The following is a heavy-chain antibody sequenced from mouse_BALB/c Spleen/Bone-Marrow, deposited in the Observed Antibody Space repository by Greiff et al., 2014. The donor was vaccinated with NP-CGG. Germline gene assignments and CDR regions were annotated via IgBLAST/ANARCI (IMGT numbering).Heavy chain of an antibody. CDR2: TNSGGTNT. CDR1: GFTFSSYG. J-gene: IGHJ4*01. D-gene: IGHD2-12*01. CDR3: TRRGIYDERTAMDY. V-gene: IGHV5-6*01. Sequence: DVQLQESGGDLVYPGGSLKLSCAASGFTFSSYGMSWVRQTPDTRLEWVATTNSGGTNTYYPDSMKGRFTISRDNAKNTLYLQMSSLRSEDTAMYYCTRRGIYDERTAMDYWGRGTSVTVSS.